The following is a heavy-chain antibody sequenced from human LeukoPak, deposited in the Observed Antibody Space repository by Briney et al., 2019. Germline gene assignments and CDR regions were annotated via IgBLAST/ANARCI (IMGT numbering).Heavy chain of an antibody. J-gene: IGHJ5*02. CDR1: GDSVSNNSAA. CDR2: TYYRSTWYN. V-gene: IGHV6-1*01. CDR3: ARRLTQYDCFDP. D-gene: IGHD2-2*01. Sequence: SQTLSLTCAISGDSVSNNSAAWNWIRQSPSRGLEWLGRTYYRSTWYNDYAVSVRGRITVNPDTSKNQFSLHLNSVTPEDTAVYYCARRLTQYDCFDPWGQGILVTVSS.